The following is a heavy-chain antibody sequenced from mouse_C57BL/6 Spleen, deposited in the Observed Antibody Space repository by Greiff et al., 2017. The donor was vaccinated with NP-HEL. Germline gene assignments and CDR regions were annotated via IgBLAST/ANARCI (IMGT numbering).Heavy chain of an antibody. Sequence: QVQLQQPGAELVKPGASVKLSCKASGYTFTSYWLQWVKQRPGQGLEWIGELDPSASYSHYNQKFTGKAPLTVDTSSSTAYMQLSSLTSEDSAVYYCASSPYGNYSAWFAYWGQGTLVTVSA. CDR2: LDPSASYS. CDR3: ASSPYGNYSAWFAY. CDR1: GYTFTSYW. J-gene: IGHJ3*01. V-gene: IGHV1-50*01. D-gene: IGHD2-1*01.